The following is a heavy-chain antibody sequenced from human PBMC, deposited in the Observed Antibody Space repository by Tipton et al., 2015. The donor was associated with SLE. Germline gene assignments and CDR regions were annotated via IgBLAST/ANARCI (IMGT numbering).Heavy chain of an antibody. CDR1: GGSFSGYY. CDR3: ARVGVVVDFDY. D-gene: IGHD2-15*01. Sequence: LRLSCDVNGGSFSGYYWSWIRQSPGKGLEWIGEVNHLGTIYYNASLKSRVTISIDTSKSHFSLKLTSVTAADTAVYYCARVGVVVDFDYWGQGTLVTVSS. J-gene: IGHJ4*02. V-gene: IGHV4-34*01. CDR2: VNHLGTI.